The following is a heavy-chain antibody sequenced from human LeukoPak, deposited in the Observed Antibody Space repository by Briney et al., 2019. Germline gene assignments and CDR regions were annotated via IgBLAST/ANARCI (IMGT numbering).Heavy chain of an antibody. V-gene: IGHV4-39*01. CDR1: GASISGGTYY. J-gene: IGHJ4*02. CDR3: TRRGGSGRAFDY. Sequence: SETLSLTCSVSGASISGGTYYWGWIRQPPGKGLEWIGSIYYTGSTYDNPSLESRVTISVDTSKNQFSLKLSSVTAADTAVYYCTRRGGSGRAFDYWGQGTLVTVSS. CDR2: IYYTGST. D-gene: IGHD1-26*01.